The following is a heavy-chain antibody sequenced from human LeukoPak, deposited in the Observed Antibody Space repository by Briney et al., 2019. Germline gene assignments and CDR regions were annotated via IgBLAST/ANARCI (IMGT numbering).Heavy chain of an antibody. D-gene: IGHD6-6*01. CDR3: ARGLAARRAAAIGRYYFDY. V-gene: IGHV4-34*01. Sequence: NPSETLSLTCAVYGGSFSGYYWSWIRQPPGKGLEWIGEINHSGSTNYNPSLKSRVTISVDTSKNQFSLKLSSVTAADTAVYYCARGLAARRAAAIGRYYFDYWGQGTLVTVSS. CDR1: GGSFSGYY. J-gene: IGHJ4*02. CDR2: INHSGST.